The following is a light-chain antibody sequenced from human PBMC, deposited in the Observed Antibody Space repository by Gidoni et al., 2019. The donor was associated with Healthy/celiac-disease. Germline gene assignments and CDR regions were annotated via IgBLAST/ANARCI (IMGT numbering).Light chain of an antibody. CDR1: SSDVGGYNY. CDR3: SSYTSSSTYVV. CDR2: DVS. J-gene: IGLJ2*01. V-gene: IGLV2-14*03. Sequence: GQPITISCTGTSSDVGGYNYVSWYQQHPGKAPKLMIYDVSNRPSGVSNRFSGSKSGNTASLTISGLQAEDEADYYCSSYTSSSTYVVFGGGTKLTVL.